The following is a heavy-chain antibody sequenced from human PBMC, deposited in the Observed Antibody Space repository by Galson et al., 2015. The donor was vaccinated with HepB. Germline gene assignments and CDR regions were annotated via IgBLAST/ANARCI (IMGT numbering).Heavy chain of an antibody. CDR2: IDPSDSYT. Sequence: QSGAEVKKPGESLRISCKGSGYSFTSYWISWVRQMPGKGLEWMGRIDPSDSYTNYSPSFQGHVTISADKSISTAYLQWSSLKASDTAMYYCATQGRGVRGVIPRLDYWGQGTLVTVSS. CDR1: GYSFTSYW. CDR3: ATQGRGVRGVIPRLDY. V-gene: IGHV5-10-1*01. J-gene: IGHJ4*02. D-gene: IGHD3-10*01.